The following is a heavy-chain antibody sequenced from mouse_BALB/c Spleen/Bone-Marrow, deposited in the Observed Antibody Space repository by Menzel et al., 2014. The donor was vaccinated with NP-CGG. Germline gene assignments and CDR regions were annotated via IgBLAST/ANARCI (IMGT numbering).Heavy chain of an antibody. J-gene: IGHJ4*01. CDR1: GYTFTSYW. V-gene: IGHV1-87*01. CDR3: ARNYYYGSSWSAMDY. CDR2: IYPGDGDT. D-gene: IGHD1-1*01. Sequence: VQLQQSGAELARPGASVRLSCKASGYTFTSYWMQWVKQRPGQGLEWIGAIYPGDGDTRNTQKFKGKATLTADKSSSTAYMQLSSLASEDSAVYYCARNYYYGSSWSAMDYLGQGTSVTVSS.